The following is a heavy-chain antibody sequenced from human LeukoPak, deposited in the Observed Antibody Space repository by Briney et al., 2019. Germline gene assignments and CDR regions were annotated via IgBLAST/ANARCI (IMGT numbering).Heavy chain of an antibody. CDR3: AKVGDVYNSGVRDY. J-gene: IGHJ4*02. CDR2: ISGGGTYT. CDR1: GFTFSSYG. Sequence: AGGSLRLSCAASGFTFSSYGMSWVRQAPGKGLDWVSTISGGGTYTYWADSVKGRFTISRDNSKNTLYLQMNSLRAEDTAVYYCAKVGDVYNSGVRDYWGQGNLVTVSS. V-gene: IGHV3-23*01. D-gene: IGHD5-24*01.